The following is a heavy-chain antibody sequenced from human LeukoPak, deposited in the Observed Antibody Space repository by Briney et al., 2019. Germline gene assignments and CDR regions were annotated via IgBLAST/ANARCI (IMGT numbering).Heavy chain of an antibody. CDR3: ARCSPIAAAQPSQGVYYYYYYMDV. CDR2: ISAYNGNT. J-gene: IGHJ6*03. CDR1: GYTFTSYG. Sequence: GASVKVSCKASGYTFTSYGISWVRQAPGQGLEWMGWISAYNGNTNYVQKLQGRVTMTTDTSTSTAYMELRSLRSDDTAVYYCARCSPIAAAQPSQGVYYYYYYMDVWGKGTTVTVSS. V-gene: IGHV1-18*01. D-gene: IGHD6-13*01.